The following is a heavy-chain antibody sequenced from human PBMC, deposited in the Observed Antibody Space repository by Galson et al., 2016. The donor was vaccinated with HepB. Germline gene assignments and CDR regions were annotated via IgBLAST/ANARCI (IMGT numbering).Heavy chain of an antibody. CDR2: IYTSGST. Sequence: TLSLTCTVSGGSISSGSYYWSWIRQSAGKGLEWIGRIYTSGSTNYNPSLKSRVTISVATSKNLFSLNLTSVTAADTAVYYCARRGAVKVRGLDIWGQGTMVTVSS. D-gene: IGHD6-19*01. V-gene: IGHV4-61*02. J-gene: IGHJ3*02. CDR1: GGSISSGSYY. CDR3: ARRGAVKVRGLDI.